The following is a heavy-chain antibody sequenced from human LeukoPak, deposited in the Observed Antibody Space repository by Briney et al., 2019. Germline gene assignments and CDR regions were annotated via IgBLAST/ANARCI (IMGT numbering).Heavy chain of an antibody. J-gene: IGHJ4*02. CDR1: GGSFSGYY. V-gene: IGHV4-34*01. Sequence: SETLSLTCAVYGGSFSGYYWSWIRQPPGKGLEWIGEINHSGSTNYNPSLKSRVTISVDTSKNQFSLKLSSVTAADTAVYYCARAKWLRLAPFDDWGQGTLVTVSS. CDR3: ARAKWLRLAPFDD. CDR2: INHSGST. D-gene: IGHD5-12*01.